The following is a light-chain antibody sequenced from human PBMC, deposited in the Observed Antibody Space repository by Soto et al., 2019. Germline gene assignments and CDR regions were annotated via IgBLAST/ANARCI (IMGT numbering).Light chain of an antibody. J-gene: IGKJ4*01. Sequence: EIVVTQFPATLSESPGERVTLSCRASQSVRNNYLAWYQQKPGQAPRLLIYDASSRATGIPDRFSGGGSGTDFTLTISRLEPEDFAVYYCQQFSSYPLTFGGGTKVDIK. CDR3: QQFSSYPLT. V-gene: IGKV3-20*01. CDR2: DAS. CDR1: QSVRNNY.